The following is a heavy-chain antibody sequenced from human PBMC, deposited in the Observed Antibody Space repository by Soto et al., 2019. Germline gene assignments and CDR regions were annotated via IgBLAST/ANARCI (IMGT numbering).Heavy chain of an antibody. CDR1: GFIFDDYA. V-gene: IGHV3-9*01. J-gene: IGHJ4*02. Sequence: EVQLVESGGGLVQPGRSLRLSCAASGFIFDDYAMHWVRQVPGKGLEWVSGISWNSGSIGYADAVKGRFTISRDNAKNSLYLQMNSLRAEDTALYYCAKGKYNWNDGKYFDYWGQGTLVTVSS. CDR3: AKGKYNWNDGKYFDY. D-gene: IGHD1-20*01. CDR2: ISWNSGSI.